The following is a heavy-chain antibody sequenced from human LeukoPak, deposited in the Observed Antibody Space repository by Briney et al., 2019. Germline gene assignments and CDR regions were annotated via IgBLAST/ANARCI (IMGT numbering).Heavy chain of an antibody. CDR3: ARVLWFGGFFFDY. V-gene: IGHV3-53*01. CDR1: GFTVSSNY. J-gene: IGHJ4*02. Sequence: AGGSLRLSCAASGFTVSSNYMSWVRQAPGKGLEWVSVIYSGGSTYYADSVKGRFTISRDNSKNTLDLQMNSLRAEDTAVYYCARVLWFGGFFFDYWGQGTLVTASS. CDR2: IYSGGST. D-gene: IGHD3-10*01.